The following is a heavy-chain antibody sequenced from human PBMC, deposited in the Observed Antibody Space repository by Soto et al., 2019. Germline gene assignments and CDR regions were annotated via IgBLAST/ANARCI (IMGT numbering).Heavy chain of an antibody. CDR1: SGSISSSNW. Sequence: QVQLQESGPGLVKPSGTLSLTCAVSSGSISSSNWWSWVRQPPGKGLEWIGEIDHSGSTNYNPSLKRRVTISVDKSKNQFSLKLSSVTAADTAVYYCARGASPYGSGSYRIDYWGQGTLVTVSS. D-gene: IGHD3-10*01. CDR3: ARGASPYGSGSYRIDY. J-gene: IGHJ4*02. V-gene: IGHV4-4*02. CDR2: IDHSGST.